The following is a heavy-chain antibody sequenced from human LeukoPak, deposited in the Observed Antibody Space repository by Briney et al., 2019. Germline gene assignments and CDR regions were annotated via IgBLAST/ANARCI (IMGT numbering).Heavy chain of an antibody. CDR2: INSDGSDT. Sequence: PGGSLRLSCAASGFTFSSYWMHWVRHAPGKGLVGVARINSDGSDTNYADSVKGRFTISRDNARNTVYLQMNCLRAEDTAVYYCARGWVPSDITLKWGQGTMVTVSS. CDR3: ARGWVPSDITLK. D-gene: IGHD3-22*01. CDR1: GFTFSSYW. J-gene: IGHJ3*01. V-gene: IGHV3-74*01.